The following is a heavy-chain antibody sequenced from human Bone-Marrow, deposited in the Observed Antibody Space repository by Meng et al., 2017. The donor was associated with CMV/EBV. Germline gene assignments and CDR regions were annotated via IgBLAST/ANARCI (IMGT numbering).Heavy chain of an antibody. CDR2: IIPILGRE. D-gene: IGHD6-6*01. CDR3: ASHIAARSPAFWLAFDI. CDR1: GGTFSRYA. V-gene: IGHV1-69*10. Sequence: SVKVSCKAFGGTFSRYAISWVRQAPGQGLEWMGGIIPILGRENYAQKFQGRVTITADKSTSTAYMELSSLRSEDTAVYYCASHIAARSPAFWLAFDIWGQGTMVTVSS. J-gene: IGHJ3*02.